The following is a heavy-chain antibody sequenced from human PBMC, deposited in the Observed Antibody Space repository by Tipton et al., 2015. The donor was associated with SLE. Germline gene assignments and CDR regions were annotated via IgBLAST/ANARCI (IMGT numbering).Heavy chain of an antibody. Sequence: TLSLTCAVYGGSFSGYYWSWIRQPPGKGLEWIGYIYYSGSTNYNPSLKSRVTISVDTSKNQFSLKLSSVTAADTAVYYCAREGDYSSGWYNWFDPWGQGTLVTVSS. D-gene: IGHD6-19*01. CDR1: GGSFSGYY. V-gene: IGHV4-59*12. CDR2: IYYSGST. CDR3: AREGDYSSGWYNWFDP. J-gene: IGHJ5*02.